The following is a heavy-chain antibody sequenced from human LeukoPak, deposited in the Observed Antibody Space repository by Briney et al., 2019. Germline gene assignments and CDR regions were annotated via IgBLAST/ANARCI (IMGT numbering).Heavy chain of an antibody. CDR2: IYPGDSDT. V-gene: IGHV5-51*01. Sequence: GESLKISCKGSGYSFTSYWIGWVRQMPGKGLEWMGIIYPGDSDTRYSPSFQGQVTISADKSISTAYLQWSSLKASDTAMYYCAILETPLYYYDSSGYPSSNYFDYWGQGTLVTVSS. CDR3: AILETPLYYYDSSGYPSSNYFDY. CDR1: GYSFTSYW. D-gene: IGHD3-22*01. J-gene: IGHJ4*02.